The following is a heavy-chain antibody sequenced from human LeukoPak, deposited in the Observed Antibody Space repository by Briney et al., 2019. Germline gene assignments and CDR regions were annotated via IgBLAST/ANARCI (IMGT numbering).Heavy chain of an antibody. J-gene: IGHJ5*02. CDR2: IKSKTDGGTT. Sequence: PGGSLRLSCAASGFTFSNTWMSWVRQAPGKGLEWVGRIKSKTDGGTTDYAAPVKGRFTISRDDSKNTLYLQMNSLKTEDTAVYYCTTDNSDSFSHNWFDPWGQGTLVTVSS. CDR3: TTDNSDSFSHNWFDP. CDR1: GFTFSNTW. V-gene: IGHV3-15*01. D-gene: IGHD2-21*01.